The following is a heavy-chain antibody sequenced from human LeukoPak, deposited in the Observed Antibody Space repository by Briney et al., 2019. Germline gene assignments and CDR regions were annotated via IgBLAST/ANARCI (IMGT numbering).Heavy chain of an antibody. J-gene: IGHJ4*02. D-gene: IGHD2-15*01. CDR1: GFTFSSSA. CDR3: ASRGGQSSFDY. V-gene: IGHV3-23*01. CDR2: ASGTDGRT. Sequence: GGSLRLSCAASGFTFSSSAMSWVRQAPGKGLEWVSTASGTDGRTYYADSVKCRFTISSDNSKNTLFLQMNSLGAEDTAVYYCASRGGQSSFDYWGQGTLVTVSS.